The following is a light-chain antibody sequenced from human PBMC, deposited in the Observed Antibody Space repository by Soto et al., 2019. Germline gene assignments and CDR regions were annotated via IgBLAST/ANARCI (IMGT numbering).Light chain of an antibody. CDR1: SSDVGGHNY. V-gene: IGLV2-11*01. CDR3: CSYAGSYTVV. J-gene: IGLJ2*01. CDR2: DVS. Sequence: QSALTQPRSVSGSPGQSVTISCTGTSSDVGGHNYVSWYQQHPGKAPKLMIYDVSKRPSGVPDLFSGSKSGNTASLTISGFQAEDEADYYCCSYAGSYTVVFGGGTKLTVL.